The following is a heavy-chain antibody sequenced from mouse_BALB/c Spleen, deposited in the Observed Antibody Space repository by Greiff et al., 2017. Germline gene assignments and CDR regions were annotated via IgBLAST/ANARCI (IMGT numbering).Heavy chain of an antibody. Sequence: EVQLLESGGGLVQPGGSMKLSCVASGFTFSNYWMNWVRQSPEKGLEWVAEIRLKSNNYATHYAESVKGRFTISRDDSKSSVYLQMNNLRAEDTGIYYCTRNWDYWGQGTLVTVSA. J-gene: IGHJ3*01. CDR2: IRLKSNNYAT. CDR3: TRNWDY. V-gene: IGHV6-6*02. D-gene: IGHD4-1*02. CDR1: GFTFSNYW.